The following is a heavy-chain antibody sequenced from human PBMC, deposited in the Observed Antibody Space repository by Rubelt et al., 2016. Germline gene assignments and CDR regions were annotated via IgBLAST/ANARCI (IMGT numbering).Heavy chain of an antibody. J-gene: IGHJ6*02. CDR1: GYSISSGYY. CDR3: AREGYGGNSYYYYYYGMDV. Sequence: QVQLQESGPGLVKPSETLSLTCTVSGYSISSGYYWGWIRQPPGKGLEWIGSIYHSGSTYYNPSLKRRVTISVDTSKNQFSLTLSSVTAADTAVYYCAREGYGGNSYYYYYYGMDVWGQGTTVTVSS. CDR2: IYHSGST. D-gene: IGHD4-23*01. V-gene: IGHV4-38-2*02.